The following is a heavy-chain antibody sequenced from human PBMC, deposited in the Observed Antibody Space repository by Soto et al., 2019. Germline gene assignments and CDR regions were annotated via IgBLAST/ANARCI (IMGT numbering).Heavy chain of an antibody. V-gene: IGHV3-30-3*01. CDR3: ARERIQLWPDFDY. CDR2: ISCDGSNK. J-gene: IGHJ4*02. Sequence: PGGSLRLSCAASGFTFSSYAMHWVRQAPGKGLEWVAVISCDGSNKYYADSVKGRFTISRDNSKNTLYLQMNSLRAEDTAVYYCARERIQLWPDFDYWGQGTLVTVSS. CDR1: GFTFSSYA. D-gene: IGHD5-18*01.